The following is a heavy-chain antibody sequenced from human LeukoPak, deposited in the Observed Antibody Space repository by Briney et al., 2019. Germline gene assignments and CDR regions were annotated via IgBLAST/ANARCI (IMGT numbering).Heavy chain of an antibody. CDR2: ISYDGSNK. J-gene: IGHJ4*02. CDR3: ARRSRYFDWLQGPCDY. V-gene: IGHV3-30*04. CDR1: GFTFSSYA. Sequence: PGGSLRLSCAASGFTFSSYAMHWVRQAPGKGLEWVAVISYDGSNKYYADSVKGRFTISRDNSKNTPYLQMNSLRAEDTAVYYCARRSRYFDWLQGPCDYWGQGTLVTVSP. D-gene: IGHD3-9*01.